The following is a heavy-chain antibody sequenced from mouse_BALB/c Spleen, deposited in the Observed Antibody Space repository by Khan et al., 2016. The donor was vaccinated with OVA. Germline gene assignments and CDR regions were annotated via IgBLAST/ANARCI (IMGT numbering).Heavy chain of an antibody. CDR3: ARHEDGNDGYYDYAMDY. CDR1: GYTFTEFI. D-gene: IGHD2-3*01. V-gene: IGHV1-62-2*01. J-gene: IGHJ4*01. CDR2: FYPGSGTI. Sequence: QVQLKQSGAELVKPGASVKLSCKASGYTFTEFIIHWVKQRSGQGLEWIGWFYPGSGTIKYNEKFKDKATLTADKSSSTVYMEFSRVTSEDSAVYFCARHEDGNDGYYDYAMDYWGQGTSVTVSS.